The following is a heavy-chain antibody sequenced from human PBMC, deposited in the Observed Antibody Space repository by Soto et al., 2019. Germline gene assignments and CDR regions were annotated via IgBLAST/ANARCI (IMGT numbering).Heavy chain of an antibody. CDR1: GFSLSTSGVG. J-gene: IGHJ6*03. V-gene: IGHV2-5*02. CDR2: IYWDDDK. CDR3: AHTSFYDFWSGYPSDGSNYYMDV. D-gene: IGHD3-3*01. Sequence: GSGPTLVNPTQTLTLTCTFSGFSLSTSGVGVGWIRQPPGKALEWLALIYWDDDKRYSPSLKSRLTITKDTSKNQVVLTMTNMDPVDTATYYCAHTSFYDFWSGYPSDGSNYYMDVWGKGSTVTVSS.